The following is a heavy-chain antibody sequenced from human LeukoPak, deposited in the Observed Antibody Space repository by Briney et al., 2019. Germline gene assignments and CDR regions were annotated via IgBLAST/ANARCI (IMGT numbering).Heavy chain of an antibody. V-gene: IGHV1-2*02. J-gene: IGHJ4*02. CDR2: INPNSGGT. CDR3: ARDYGDYGLDY. D-gene: IGHD4-17*01. Sequence: ASVKVSCKASGYTFNGYYMHWVRQAPGQGIEWMGWINPNSGGTNYAQKFQGRVTMTRDTSISTAYMELSRLRSDDTAVYYCARDYGDYGLDYWGQGTLVTVSS. CDR1: GYTFNGYY.